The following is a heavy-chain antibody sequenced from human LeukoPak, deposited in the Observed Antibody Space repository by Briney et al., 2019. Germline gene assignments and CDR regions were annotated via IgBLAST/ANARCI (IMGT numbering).Heavy chain of an antibody. V-gene: IGHV4-39*07. Sequence: SETLSLTCTVSGGSISSSSYYWGWIRQPPGKGLEWIGSIYYSGSTYYNPSLKSRVTISVDTSKNQFSLKLSSVTAADTAVYYCARDLNLVVPAARGGWFDPWGQGTLVTVSS. CDR3: ARDLNLVVPAARGGWFDP. J-gene: IGHJ5*02. CDR1: GGSISSSSYY. D-gene: IGHD2-2*01. CDR2: IYYSGST.